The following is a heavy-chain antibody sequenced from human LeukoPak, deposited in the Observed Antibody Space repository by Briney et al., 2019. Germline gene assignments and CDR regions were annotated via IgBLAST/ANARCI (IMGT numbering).Heavy chain of an antibody. CDR2: ISYDGSNK. J-gene: IGHJ4*02. V-gene: IGHV3-30*19. CDR3: ATVDVNYCSSTSCYANYYFDY. CDR1: GFTFSSYG. Sequence: GGSLRLSCAASGFTFSSYGMHWVRQAPGKGLEWVAVISYDGSNKYYADSVKGRFTISRDNSKNTLYLQMNSLRAEDTAVYYCATVDVNYCSSTSCYANYYFDYWGQGTLVTVSS. D-gene: IGHD2-2*01.